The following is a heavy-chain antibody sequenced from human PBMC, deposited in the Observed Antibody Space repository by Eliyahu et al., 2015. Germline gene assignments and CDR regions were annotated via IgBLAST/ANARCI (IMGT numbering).Heavy chain of an antibody. J-gene: IGHJ6*02. V-gene: IGHV3-74*01. Sequence: SRINSDGSSTSYADSVKGRFTISRDNAKNTLYLQMNSLRAEDTAVYYCARHLDTAIGRHGKPPRGQFSTVWVWGQGTTVTVSS. D-gene: IGHD5-18*01. CDR3: ARHLDTAIGRHGKPPRGQFSTVWV. CDR2: INSDGSST.